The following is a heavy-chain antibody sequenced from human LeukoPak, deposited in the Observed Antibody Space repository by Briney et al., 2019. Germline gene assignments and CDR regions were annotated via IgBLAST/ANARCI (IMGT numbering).Heavy chain of an antibody. CDR3: ASSSRELPSDY. J-gene: IGHJ4*02. V-gene: IGHV4-34*01. CDR1: GGSFSGYY. D-gene: IGHD1-26*01. CDR2: INHSGST. Sequence: SETLSLTCAVYGGSFSGYYWSWIRQPPGKGLEWIGEINHSGSTNYNPSLKSRVTISVDTSKNRFSLKLSSVTAADTAVYYCASSSRELPSDYWGQGTLVTVSS.